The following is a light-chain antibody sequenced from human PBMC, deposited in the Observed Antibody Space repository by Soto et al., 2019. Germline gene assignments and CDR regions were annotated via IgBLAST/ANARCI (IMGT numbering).Light chain of an antibody. CDR3: SSYAGSIYV. V-gene: IGLV2-8*01. J-gene: IGLJ1*01. Sequence: QSVLTQPPSASGSPGQSVTISCTGTSSDVGGYNYVSWYQQHPGKAPKLMIYEVSKRPSGVPDRFSGSKSGNTASLTVSGLKADYEADYYCSSYAGSIYVXGTVTKVTVL. CDR1: SSDVGGYNY. CDR2: EVS.